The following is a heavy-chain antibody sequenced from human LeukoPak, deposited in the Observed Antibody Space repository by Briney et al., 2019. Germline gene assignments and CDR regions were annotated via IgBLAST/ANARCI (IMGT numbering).Heavy chain of an antibody. CDR3: ASTDTAMDSYYYYGMDV. CDR2: INPNSGGT. CDR1: GYTFTGYY. D-gene: IGHD5-18*01. V-gene: IGHV1-2*02. Sequence: ASVKVTCKASGYTFTGYYILWVRQAPGQGLEWMESINPNSGGTNYAQKFQGRVTMTRDTSISTAYMELSRLRSDDTAVYYCASTDTAMDSYYYYGMDVWGQGTTVTVSS. J-gene: IGHJ6*02.